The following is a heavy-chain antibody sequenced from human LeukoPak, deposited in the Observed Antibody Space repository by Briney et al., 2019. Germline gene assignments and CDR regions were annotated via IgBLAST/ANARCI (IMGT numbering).Heavy chain of an antibody. CDR1: GYTFTGFY. D-gene: IGHD3-10*01. CDR2: INPNSGVA. J-gene: IGHJ5*02. CDR3: ARPMIRGTNWFDP. Sequence: ASVKVSCEPSGYTFTGFYLHWVRQAPGQGLEWLGWINPNSGVANYAQKFQDRVTMTRDTSITTAYMELSGLTSDDTAVYYCARPMIRGTNWFDPWGQGTLVTVSS. V-gene: IGHV1-2*02.